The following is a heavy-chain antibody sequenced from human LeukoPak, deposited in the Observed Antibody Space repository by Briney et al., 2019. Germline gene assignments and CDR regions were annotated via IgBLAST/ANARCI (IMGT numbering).Heavy chain of an antibody. D-gene: IGHD5-18*01. CDR3: ARGPRYSYGYDY. V-gene: IGHV3-48*03. CDR2: ISSSGSTI. CDR1: GFTFSSYE. J-gene: IGHJ4*02. Sequence: GGSLRLSCAASGFTFSSYEMNWVRQAPAKGLEWVSYISSSGSTIFYADSVKGRFTFSRDNARDSLYLQMNSLRAEDKAVYYCARGPRYSYGYDYWGQGTLVTASS.